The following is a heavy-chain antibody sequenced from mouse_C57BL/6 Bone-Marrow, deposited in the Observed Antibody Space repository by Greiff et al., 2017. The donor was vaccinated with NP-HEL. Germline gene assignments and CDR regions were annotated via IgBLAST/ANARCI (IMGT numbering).Heavy chain of an antibody. CDR1: GYTFTSYW. D-gene: IGHD1-1*01. CDR3: ARNTTVVAFPYWYFDV. CDR2: IDPSDSYT. J-gene: IGHJ1*03. V-gene: IGHV1-50*01. Sequence: QVQLQQPGAELVKPGASVKLSCKASGYTFTSYWMQWVKQRPGQGLEWIGEIDPSDSYTNYNQKFKGKATLTVDTSSSTAYMQLSSLTSEDSAVCYCARNTTVVAFPYWYFDVWGTGTTVTVSS.